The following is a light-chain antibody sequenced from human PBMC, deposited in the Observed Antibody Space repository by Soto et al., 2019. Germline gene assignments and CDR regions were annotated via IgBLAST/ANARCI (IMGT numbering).Light chain of an antibody. CDR2: RNN. Sequence: QSVLTQPPSASGTPGQRVTISCSGSSSNIGSNYVYWYQQLQGTAPKLLIYRNNQRPSGVPDRFSGSKSGTSASLAISGLWSEDEADYYCAAWDDSLSGHVVFGGGTKVTVL. CDR3: AAWDDSLSGHVV. J-gene: IGLJ2*01. CDR1: SSNIGSNY. V-gene: IGLV1-47*03.